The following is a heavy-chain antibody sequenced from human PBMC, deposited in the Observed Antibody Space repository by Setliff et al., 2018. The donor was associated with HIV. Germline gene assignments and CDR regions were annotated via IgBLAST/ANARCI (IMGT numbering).Heavy chain of an antibody. CDR3: ARLGYVSGGFYKTPGPYYFDY. D-gene: IGHD3-10*01. CDR1: GASISSYY. Sequence: SETLSLTCTVSGASISSYYWNWFRQPAGKGLESLGRIYTSGNMIYNPSLKSRVTMSADTSRNQLSLKLSSVTAADTAVYYCARLGYVSGGFYKTPGPYYFDYWGQGALVTVSS. V-gene: IGHV4-4*07. J-gene: IGHJ4*02. CDR2: IYTSGNM.